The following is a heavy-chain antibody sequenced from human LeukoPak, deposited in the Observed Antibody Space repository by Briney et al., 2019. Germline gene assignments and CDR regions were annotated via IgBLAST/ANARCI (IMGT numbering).Heavy chain of an antibody. CDR2: ISSGGGT. J-gene: IGHJ4*02. CDR1: GFSVSNTY. V-gene: IGHV3-53*01. CDR3: ARDGGAAAGY. Sequence: GGSLRLSCAASGFSVSNTYMSWVRQAPGKGLESVSLISSGGGTYYADSVKGRFTISRDNSKNALYLQMNSLRGEDTAVYYCARDGGAAAGYWGQGTLVTVSS. D-gene: IGHD6-13*01.